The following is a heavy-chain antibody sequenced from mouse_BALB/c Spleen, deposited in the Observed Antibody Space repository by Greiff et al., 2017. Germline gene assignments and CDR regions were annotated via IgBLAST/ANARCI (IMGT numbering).Heavy chain of an antibody. CDR2: INPYNDGT. V-gene: IGHV1-14*01. D-gene: IGHD6-1*01. Sequence: EVKLMESGPELVKPGASVKMSCKASGYTFTSYVMHWVKQKPGQGLEWIGYINPYNDGTKYNEKFKGKATLTSDKSSSTAYMELSSLTSEDSAVYYCAREGAMIDYWGQGTTLTVSS. CDR3: AREGAMIDY. J-gene: IGHJ2*01. CDR1: GYTFTSYV.